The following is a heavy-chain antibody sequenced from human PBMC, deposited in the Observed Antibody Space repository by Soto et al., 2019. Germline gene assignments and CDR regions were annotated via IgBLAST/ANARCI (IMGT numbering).Heavy chain of an antibody. CDR3: SKSGDGY. CDR2: ITSDGFNT. J-gene: IGHJ4*02. D-gene: IGHD3-10*01. CDR1: RFTFSSYA. V-gene: IGHV3-23*01. Sequence: GGSLRLSCAASRFTFSSYAMTWVRQAPGKGLEWVSSITSDGFNTYYADSVKGRFTISRDNSKNTVYLQINSLRAEGTAVYYCSKSGDGYWGQGTLVTVSS.